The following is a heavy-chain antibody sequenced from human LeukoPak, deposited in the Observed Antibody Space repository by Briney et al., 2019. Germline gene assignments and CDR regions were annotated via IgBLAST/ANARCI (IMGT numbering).Heavy chain of an antibody. CDR3: ARDRRGYCSGGSCFDDAFDI. Sequence: SETLSLTCTVSGGSISTHTYYWGWIRQPPGKGLEWIGSIYHSGSTYYNPSLKSRVTISVDTSKNQFSLKLSSVTAADTAVYYCARDRRGYCSGGSCFDDAFDIWGQGTMVTVSS. CDR1: GGSISTHTYY. D-gene: IGHD2-15*01. V-gene: IGHV4-39*07. J-gene: IGHJ3*02. CDR2: IYHSGST.